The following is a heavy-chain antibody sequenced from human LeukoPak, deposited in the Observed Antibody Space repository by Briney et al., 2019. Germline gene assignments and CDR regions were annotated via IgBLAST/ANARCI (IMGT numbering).Heavy chain of an antibody. CDR2: IWYDGSNK. J-gene: IGHJ3*02. Sequence: GGSLRLSCAASGFTFSSYGMHWVRQAPGKGLESVAVIWYDGSNKYYADSLKGGFTISRDNSKNTMYLQMNSLRAEDTAVDYCARDGMSMTNRDAFDIWGQGTMVTVSS. CDR3: ARDGMSMTNRDAFDI. CDR1: GFTFSSYG. D-gene: IGHD1-14*01. V-gene: IGHV3-33*01.